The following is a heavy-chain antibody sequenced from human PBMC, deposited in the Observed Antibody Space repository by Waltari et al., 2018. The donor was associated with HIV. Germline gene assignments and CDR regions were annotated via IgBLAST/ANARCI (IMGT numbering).Heavy chain of an antibody. V-gene: IGHV3-9*01. D-gene: IGHD3-10*02. CDR2: ISWHSTRI. J-gene: IGHJ5*02. CDR1: GSTFVDYA. CDR3: SRGPMYNWFDP. Sequence: EVQLVESGGGLVQPGRSLRLSRPASGSTFVDYAMHWVRQPPGKGLEWVSSISWHSTRITYADSVKGRFTISRDNAKKSLYLQMDSLRPEDTAFYYCSRGPMYNWFDPWGQGTLVTVSS.